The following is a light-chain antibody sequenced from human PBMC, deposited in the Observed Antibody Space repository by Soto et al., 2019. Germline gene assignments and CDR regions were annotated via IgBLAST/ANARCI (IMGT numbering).Light chain of an antibody. Sequence: DIQMTQSPSXXSXXVXDXVTITCRASQSISSYLNWYQQKPGKAPKLLIYAASSLQSGVPSRFSGSGSGTDFTLTISSLQPEDFATYYCQQSYSTPRTFGQGTKVDIK. CDR2: AAS. V-gene: IGKV1-39*01. CDR1: QSISSY. CDR3: QQSYSTPRT. J-gene: IGKJ1*01.